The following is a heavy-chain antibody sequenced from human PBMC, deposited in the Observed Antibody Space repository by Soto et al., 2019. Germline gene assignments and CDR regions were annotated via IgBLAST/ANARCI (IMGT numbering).Heavy chain of an antibody. D-gene: IGHD3-10*01. CDR1: GGTFNTYA. Sequence: QVQLVQSGAEMKKPGSSVKVSCQSSGGTFNTYAMNWVRQAPGQGPEWMGDISPMFGAANYAPKFQGRDTITAYESTGTSYMQLSSLTSEDTALYFCAREVQVHTPAFVYWGQGTLVTVSS. CDR3: AREVQVHTPAFVY. J-gene: IGHJ4*02. CDR2: ISPMFGAA. V-gene: IGHV1-69*19.